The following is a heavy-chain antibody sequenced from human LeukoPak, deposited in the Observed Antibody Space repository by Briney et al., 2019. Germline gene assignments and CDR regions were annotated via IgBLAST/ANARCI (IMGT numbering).Heavy chain of an antibody. CDR3: ARDAKATIRSYIYGYFDY. D-gene: IGHD5-12*01. CDR1: GFTFSSYA. V-gene: IGHV3-30*01. J-gene: IGHJ4*02. Sequence: GGSLRLSCAASGFTFSSYAMHWIRQAPGKGLEWVAVISYDGSNKYYADSVKGRFTISRDNSKNTLYLQMNSLRAEDTAVYYCARDAKATIRSYIYGYFDYWGQGTLVTVSS. CDR2: ISYDGSNK.